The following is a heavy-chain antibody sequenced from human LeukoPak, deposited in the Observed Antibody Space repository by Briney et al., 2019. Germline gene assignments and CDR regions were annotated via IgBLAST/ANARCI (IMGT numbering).Heavy chain of an antibody. CDR2: INPSGDST. D-gene: IGHD3-3*01. J-gene: IGHJ5*02. Sequence: ASVKVSCKASGYSFTSYSMHWVRQAPGQGLEWMGIINPSGDSTTYAQKFQGRVTMTRDTSTSTLYMELSSLRSEDTAVYYCARDPGAPLFWSGYDTPQDNWFDPWGQGTLVTVSS. CDR1: GYSFTSYS. CDR3: ARDPGAPLFWSGYDTPQDNWFDP. V-gene: IGHV1-46*01.